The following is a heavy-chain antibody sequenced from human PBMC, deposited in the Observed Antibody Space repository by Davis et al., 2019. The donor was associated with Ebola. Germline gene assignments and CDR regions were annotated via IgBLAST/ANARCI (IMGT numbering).Heavy chain of an antibody. CDR1: GFTFSNAW. CDR2: IKSKTDGGTT. Sequence: GESLKISCAASGFTFSNAWMSWVRQAPGKGLEWVGRIKSKTDGGTTDYAAPVKGRFTISRDDSKNTLYLQMNSLKTEDTAVYYCTTEGHYGSAGAFDIWGQGTMVTVSS. J-gene: IGHJ3*02. D-gene: IGHD3-10*01. V-gene: IGHV3-15*01. CDR3: TTEGHYGSAGAFDI.